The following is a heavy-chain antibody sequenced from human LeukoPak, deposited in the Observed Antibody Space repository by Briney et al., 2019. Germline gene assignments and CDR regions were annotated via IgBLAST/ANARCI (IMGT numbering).Heavy chain of an antibody. D-gene: IGHD3-10*01. J-gene: IGHJ3*02. CDR1: GGSISSYY. CDR2: IYYTGST. CDR3: ARCRPYYYDSGSYNAFDI. V-gene: IGHV4-59*01. Sequence: SETLSLTCTVSGGSISSYYWNWIRQPPGKGLEWIGYIYYTGSTNYNPSLKSRVTISLDTSKNQFSLKLSSVTAADTAVYYCARCRPYYYDSGSYNAFDIWGQGTMVTVSS.